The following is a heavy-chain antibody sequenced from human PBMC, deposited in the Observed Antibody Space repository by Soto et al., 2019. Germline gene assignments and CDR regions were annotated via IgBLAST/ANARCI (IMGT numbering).Heavy chain of an antibody. Sequence: GGSLRLSCAAPGFTIRTYNMNWVRQTPGKGLEWVSYISSSSRYIYYADSVRGRFTISRDNAKNSLYLEMNNLRVEDTAVYYCARGRSGTGDGLDVWGQGATVTVSS. V-gene: IGHV3-21*01. CDR2: ISSSSRYI. J-gene: IGHJ6*02. CDR1: GFTIRTYN. CDR3: ARGRSGTGDGLDV. D-gene: IGHD3-10*01.